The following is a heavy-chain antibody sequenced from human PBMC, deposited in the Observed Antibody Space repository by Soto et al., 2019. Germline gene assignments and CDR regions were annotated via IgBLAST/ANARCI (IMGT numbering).Heavy chain of an antibody. CDR3: ARHNSQWPNWFDP. J-gene: IGHJ5*02. CDR2: ISGHDGNT. D-gene: IGHD6-19*01. Sequence: QVQLVQSGAEVKKPGASVKVSCKASGYTFTSYGISWVRQAPGQGLEWVGWISGHDGNTDYAHKFRGRVTMTTDTSTNPAYMDLRSLSSDDTAVDYCARHNSQWPNWFDPWGQGTPVTVSS. CDR1: GYTFTSYG. V-gene: IGHV1-18*04.